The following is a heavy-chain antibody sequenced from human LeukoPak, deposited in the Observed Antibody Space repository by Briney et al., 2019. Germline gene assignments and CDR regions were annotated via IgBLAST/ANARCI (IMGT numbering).Heavy chain of an antibody. CDR2: ISGGTT. CDR1: GFTFGDYL. J-gene: IGHJ4*02. D-gene: IGHD6-19*01. Sequence: GGSLRLSCTASGFTFGDYLMSWFRQAPGKGLEWICFISGGTTEYAASVKGKFTISRDDSTSIAYLQMNSLTTEDTAVYYSSRGSGWLSVNWGQGTLVTVSS. V-gene: IGHV3-49*03. CDR3: SRGSGWLSVN.